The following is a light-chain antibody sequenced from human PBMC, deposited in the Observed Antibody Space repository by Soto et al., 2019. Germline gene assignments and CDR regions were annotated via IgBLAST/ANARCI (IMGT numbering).Light chain of an antibody. V-gene: IGKV3D-15*01. J-gene: IGKJ1*01. Sequence: EIVMTQSPASLSVSPGESVTLSCRASQSVASNLAWYQQKPGQAPRLLIYGASSRATGIPDRFSGSGSGTDFTLTISRLEPEDFAVYYCQHYVTSLTTFGQGTKGDIK. CDR2: GAS. CDR1: QSVASN. CDR3: QHYVTSLTT.